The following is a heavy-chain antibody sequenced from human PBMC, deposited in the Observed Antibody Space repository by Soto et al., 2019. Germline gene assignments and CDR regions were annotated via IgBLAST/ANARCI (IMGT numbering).Heavy chain of an antibody. Sequence: SETLSLTCAVSGGSISSSNWWSWVRKPPGKGLEWIGEIYHSGSTNYNPSLKSRVTISVDKSKNQFSLKLSSVTAADTAVYYCARAAMGGSSWPFDYWGQGTLVTVSS. CDR2: IYHSGST. CDR3: ARAAMGGSSWPFDY. V-gene: IGHV4-4*02. D-gene: IGHD6-13*01. CDR1: GGSISSSNW. J-gene: IGHJ4*02.